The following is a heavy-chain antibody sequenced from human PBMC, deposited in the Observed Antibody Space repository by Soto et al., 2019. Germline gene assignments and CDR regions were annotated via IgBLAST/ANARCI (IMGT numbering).Heavy chain of an antibody. CDR1: GFTFSNYG. CDR2: VSANNGHT. Sequence: ASVKVSCKASGFTFSNYGLNWVRQAPGQGLEWMGWVSANNGHTNYAQNLQGRVSMTTDTSTSTAYMELRGLTFDDTAVYYCARDIESVTAKHFFYYYDMDVWGQGTTAPVSS. D-gene: IGHD2-8*01. J-gene: IGHJ6*02. V-gene: IGHV1-18*01. CDR3: ARDIESVTAKHFFYYYDMDV.